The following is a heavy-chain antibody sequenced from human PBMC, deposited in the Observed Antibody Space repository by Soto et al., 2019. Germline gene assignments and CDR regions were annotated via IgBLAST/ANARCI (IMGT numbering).Heavy chain of an antibody. CDR1: GGSISSSSYY. CDR2: IYYSGST. CDR3: ARHEAVAVAALGY. D-gene: IGHD6-19*01. V-gene: IGHV4-39*01. Sequence: TVSGGSISSSSYYWGWIRQPPGKGLEWIGSIYYSGSTYYNPSLKSRVTISVDTSKNQFSLKLSSVTAADTAVYYCARHEAVAVAALGYWGQGTLVTVSS. J-gene: IGHJ4*02.